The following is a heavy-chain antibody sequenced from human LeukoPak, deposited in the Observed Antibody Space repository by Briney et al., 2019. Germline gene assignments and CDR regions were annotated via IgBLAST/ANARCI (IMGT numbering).Heavy chain of an antibody. V-gene: IGHV4-31*03. CDR2: IYYSGST. D-gene: IGHD6-13*01. CDR1: GGSISSGGYY. CDR3: ARDRGMGIAADFDY. J-gene: IGHJ4*02. Sequence: PSETLSLTCTVSGGSISSGGYYWSWIRQHPGKGLEWIGYIYYSGSTYYNPSLKSRVTISVDTSKNQFSLKLSSVTAADTAVYYCARDRGMGIAADFDYWGQGTLVTVSS.